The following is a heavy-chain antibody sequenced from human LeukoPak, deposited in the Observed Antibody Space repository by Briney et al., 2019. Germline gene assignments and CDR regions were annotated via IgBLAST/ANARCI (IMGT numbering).Heavy chain of an antibody. CDR2: IYYSGST. CDR3: ARGLGGTYYFHY. D-gene: IGHD7-27*01. V-gene: IGHV4-59*01. Sequence: SETLSLTCTVSGGSISSYDWSWIRQPPGKGREWIGYIYYSGSTNYNPSLKSRVTISVDTSKNQFSLKLSSVTAADTAVYYCARGLGGTYYFHYWAQGTLVTVSS. CDR1: GGSISSYD. J-gene: IGHJ4*02.